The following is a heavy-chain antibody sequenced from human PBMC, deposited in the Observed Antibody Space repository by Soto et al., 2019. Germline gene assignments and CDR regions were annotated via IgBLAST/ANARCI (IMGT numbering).Heavy chain of an antibody. J-gene: IGHJ4*02. CDR2: IRVRNGDT. Sequence: QVQFVQSGAEVKEPGDSVKVSCGASGYIFTSNDITWVRQAPGQGLEWMGWIRVRNGDTHYAPKFRGRVTVTRDTSTSTAYMELRSLRSDDTAVYYCARESRTWVDGVIGPGDYWGQGTLVTVSS. CDR3: ARESRTWVDGVIGPGDY. D-gene: IGHD3-10*01. CDR1: GYIFTSND. V-gene: IGHV1-18*01.